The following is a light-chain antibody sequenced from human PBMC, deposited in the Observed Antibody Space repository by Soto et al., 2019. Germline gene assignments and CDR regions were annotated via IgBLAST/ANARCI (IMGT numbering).Light chain of an antibody. J-gene: IGKJ3*01. CDR1: QSVSNNY. V-gene: IGKV3D-20*02. Sequence: EIVLAQSPATLSLSPGERATLSCRASQSVSNNYLAWFQQKPGQAPRLLIYGVSNRATGIPDRFSGSGSGTDFTLTISRLEPEDFAVYFCQQYNNWPFTFGPGTKVDIK. CDR3: QQYNNWPFT. CDR2: GVS.